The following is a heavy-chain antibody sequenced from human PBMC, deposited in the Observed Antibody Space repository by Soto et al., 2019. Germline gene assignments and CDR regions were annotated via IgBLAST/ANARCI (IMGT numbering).Heavy chain of an antibody. CDR1: GFTFSSYG. Sequence: QVQLVESGGGVVQPGRSLRLSCAASGFTFSSYGMHWVRQAPGKGLEWVAVIWYDGSNKYYADSVKGRFTISRDNSKNTLYLQMDSLRAEDTAVYCCARATEDSSGRNFDYWGQGTLVTVSS. V-gene: IGHV3-33*01. CDR3: ARATEDSSGRNFDY. J-gene: IGHJ4*02. CDR2: IWYDGSNK. D-gene: IGHD3-22*01.